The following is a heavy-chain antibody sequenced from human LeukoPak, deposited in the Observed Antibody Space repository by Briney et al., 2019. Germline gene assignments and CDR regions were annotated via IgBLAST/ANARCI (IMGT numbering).Heavy chain of an antibody. CDR1: GSSIGGYW. V-gene: IGHV4-4*07. D-gene: IGHD2-2*01. CDR2: MYTVGLT. Sequence: SETLSLTCEVPGSSIGGYWWSWFPQPAGKGLEWIGRMYTVGLTNYNPALKSRVTVSVETSKNLFSLRMISVSAAGTAVCYCARPPPGCSGTCSFDSWGQGTLVTVSS. CDR3: ARPPPGCSGTCSFDS. J-gene: IGHJ4*02.